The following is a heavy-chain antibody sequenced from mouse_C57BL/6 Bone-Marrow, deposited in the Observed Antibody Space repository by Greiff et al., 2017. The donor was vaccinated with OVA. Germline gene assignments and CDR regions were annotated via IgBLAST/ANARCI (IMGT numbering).Heavy chain of an antibody. Sequence: VQLQQPGAELVKPGASVKLSCKASGYTFTSYWMHWVKQRPGQGLEWIGMIHPNSGSTNYNEKFKSKATLTVDKSSSTAYMQLSSLTSEDSAVYYCAKGGETTTVPYYFDYWGQGTTLTVSS. J-gene: IGHJ2*01. V-gene: IGHV1-64*01. D-gene: IGHD1-1*01. CDR1: GYTFTSYW. CDR2: IHPNSGST. CDR3: AKGGETTTVPYYFDY.